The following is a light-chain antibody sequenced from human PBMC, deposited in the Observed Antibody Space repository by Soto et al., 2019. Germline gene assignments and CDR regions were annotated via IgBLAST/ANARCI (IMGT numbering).Light chain of an antibody. CDR3: QQRHMWPIT. CDR2: DAS. CDR1: QSVSSY. J-gene: IGKJ5*01. V-gene: IGKV3-11*01. Sequence: EFVLTQSPGTLSLSPGEIATLSFSASQSVSSYLAWYQQKPGQAPRLLIYDASNRATGIPPRFSGSGSGTDFTLTISSLEPEDSAVYYCQQRHMWPITFGQGTRLEIK.